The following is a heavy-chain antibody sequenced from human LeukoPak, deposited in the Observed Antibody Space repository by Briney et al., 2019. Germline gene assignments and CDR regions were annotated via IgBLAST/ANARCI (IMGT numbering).Heavy chain of an antibody. Sequence: QPGRSLRLSCAASGFTFSSYGMHWVRQAPGKGLEWVAVIWYDGSNKYYADSVKGRFTISRDNSKNTLYLQMNSLRAEDTAVYYCAKDLGLRAYHYYGMDVWGQGTTVTVSS. V-gene: IGHV3-33*06. CDR2: IWYDGSNK. J-gene: IGHJ6*02. D-gene: IGHD3-10*01. CDR1: GFTFSSYG. CDR3: AKDLGLRAYHYYGMDV.